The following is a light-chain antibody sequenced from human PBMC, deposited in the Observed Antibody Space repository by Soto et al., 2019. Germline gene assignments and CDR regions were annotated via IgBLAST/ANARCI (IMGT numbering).Light chain of an antibody. V-gene: IGLV2-23*01. Sequence: QSALTQPASVSGSPGQSITISCTGTSSDVGSYNLVSWYQQHPGKAPKLRIYEGSKRHSGVSNRFSGSKSGNTAALTISGLRAEYEADYYCCSYAGSSTHVVFGGGTKLTVL. CDR2: EGS. J-gene: IGLJ2*01. CDR1: SSDVGSYNL. CDR3: CSYAGSSTHVV.